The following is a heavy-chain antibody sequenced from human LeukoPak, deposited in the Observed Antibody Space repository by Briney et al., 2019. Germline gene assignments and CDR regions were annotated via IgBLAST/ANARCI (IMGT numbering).Heavy chain of an antibody. Sequence: SQTLSLTCAISGDSVSSKSAAWNWIRQSPSRGLGWLGRTYYRSKWFNDYAVSVKSRITFNPDTSKNQFSLQLNSVTPEDTAVYYCARDRIAVTGSRWDAFDVWGQGTMVTVSS. CDR1: GDSVSSKSAA. CDR2: TYYRSKWFN. V-gene: IGHV6-1*01. J-gene: IGHJ3*01. CDR3: ARDRIAVTGSRWDAFDV. D-gene: IGHD6-19*01.